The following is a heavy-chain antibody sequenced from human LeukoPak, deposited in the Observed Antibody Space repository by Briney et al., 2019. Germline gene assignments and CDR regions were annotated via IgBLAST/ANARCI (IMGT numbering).Heavy chain of an antibody. V-gene: IGHV1-18*01. CDR1: GYTFTSYG. J-gene: IGHJ4*02. CDR3: ARDISRYCSSTSCSYYFDY. Sequence: GASVKVSCKASGYTFTSYGISWVRQAPGQGLEWMGWISAYNGNTNYAQKLQGRVTMTTDTSTSTAYMELRSLRSDDTAVYYCARDISRYCSSTSCSYYFDYWGQGTLVTVSS. D-gene: IGHD2-2*01. CDR2: ISAYNGNT.